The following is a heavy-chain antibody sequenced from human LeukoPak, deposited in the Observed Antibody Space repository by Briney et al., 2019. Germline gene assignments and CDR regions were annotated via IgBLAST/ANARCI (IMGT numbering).Heavy chain of an antibody. CDR2: IRGSGGGT. D-gene: IGHD4-17*01. V-gene: IGHV3-23*01. CDR1: GFTFSNHA. J-gene: IGHJ3*01. CDR3: GRDPNGDYIGAFDF. Sequence: TGGSLRLSCAASGFTFSNHAMTWVRLAPGKGLEWVSSIRGSGGGTSYADSVKGRFTMYRDNSRDTLYLQMNNLRAEDTAVYYCGRDPNGDYIGAFDFWGQGTLVTVSS.